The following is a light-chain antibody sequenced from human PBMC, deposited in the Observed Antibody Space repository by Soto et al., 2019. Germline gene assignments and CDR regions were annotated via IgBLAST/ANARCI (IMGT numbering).Light chain of an antibody. CDR2: DAS. V-gene: IGKV3-11*01. J-gene: IGKJ3*01. CDR1: QSVSSY. Sequence: EIVLTQSPATLSLSPWERAALSCRASQSVSSYLAWYQQKPGQAPRLLIYDASNRATGIPARFSGSGSGTDFTLTISSLEPEDFAVYYCHQRSNWPLTFGPGTKVDIK. CDR3: HQRSNWPLT.